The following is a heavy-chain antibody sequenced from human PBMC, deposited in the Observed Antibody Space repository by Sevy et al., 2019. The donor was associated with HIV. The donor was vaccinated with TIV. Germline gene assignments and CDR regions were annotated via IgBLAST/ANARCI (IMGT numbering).Heavy chain of an antibody. Sequence: GGSLKLSCAASGFTFSDYYMSWIRQAPGKGLEWVSYITVSGITIYYADSVKGRFTISRDNAKKSLYLQMNSLRAEDTALYYCAKDIDSSGYYYFDYWGQGTLVTVSS. D-gene: IGHD6-19*01. V-gene: IGHV3-11*01. J-gene: IGHJ4*02. CDR3: AKDIDSSGYYYFDY. CDR1: GFTFSDYY. CDR2: ITVSGITI.